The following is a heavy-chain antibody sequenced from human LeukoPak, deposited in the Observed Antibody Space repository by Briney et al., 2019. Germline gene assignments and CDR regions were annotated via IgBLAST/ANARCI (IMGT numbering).Heavy chain of an antibody. V-gene: IGHV3-15*01. J-gene: IGHJ6*04. CDR3: TTALERRGGYYGMDV. Sequence: GGSLRLSCAASGFTFSNAWMSWVRQAPGKGLEWVGRIKSKTDGGTTDYAAPVKGRFTISREDSKNTLYLQMNSLKTEDTAVYYCTTALERRGGYYGMDVWGKGTTVTVSS. CDR1: GFTFSNAW. CDR2: IKSKTDGGTT. D-gene: IGHD1-1*01.